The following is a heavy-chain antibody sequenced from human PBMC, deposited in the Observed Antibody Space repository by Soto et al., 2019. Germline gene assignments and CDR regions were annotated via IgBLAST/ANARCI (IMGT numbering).Heavy chain of an antibody. CDR3: ASSYGSGYRAFDY. J-gene: IGHJ4*02. Sequence: QVQLVQSGAEVKRPGSSVKVSCKASGDTFTFYSINWVRQAPGLGLEWMGRINPILSMSNYAQRFQGRVTMNADKSTSTAYMEVSSLRSEDTAIYYCASSYGSGYRAFDYWGQGALVTVSS. D-gene: IGHD3-10*01. CDR1: GDTFTFYS. CDR2: INPILSMS. V-gene: IGHV1-69*02.